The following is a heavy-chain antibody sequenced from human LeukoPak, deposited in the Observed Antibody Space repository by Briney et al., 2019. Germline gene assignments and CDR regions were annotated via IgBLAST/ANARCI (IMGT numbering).Heavy chain of an antibody. D-gene: IGHD1-26*01. CDR2: ISYDGSNK. Sequence: GGSLRLSCAASGFTFSSYAMHWVRQAPGKGLEWVAVISYDGSNKYYADSVKGRFTISRDNSKNTLYLQMNSLRAEDTAVYYCARDGLKWEPLYYFDYWGQGTLDTVSS. J-gene: IGHJ4*02. CDR1: GFTFSSYA. CDR3: ARDGLKWEPLYYFDY. V-gene: IGHV3-30-3*01.